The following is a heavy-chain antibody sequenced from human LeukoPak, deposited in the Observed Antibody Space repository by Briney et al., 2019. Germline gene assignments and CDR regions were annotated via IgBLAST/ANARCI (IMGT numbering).Heavy chain of an antibody. Sequence: GRSLRLSCAASGFIFSAYAMNWVRQAPGKGLEWVSVIGGRGGNTYYADSVKGRFTISRDNSKKTLYLQMNSLRAEDTATYYCAKEYNAFDIWGQGTMVTVSS. D-gene: IGHD1-14*01. V-gene: IGHV3-23*01. CDR1: GFIFSAYA. CDR3: AKEYNAFDI. J-gene: IGHJ3*02. CDR2: IGGRGGNT.